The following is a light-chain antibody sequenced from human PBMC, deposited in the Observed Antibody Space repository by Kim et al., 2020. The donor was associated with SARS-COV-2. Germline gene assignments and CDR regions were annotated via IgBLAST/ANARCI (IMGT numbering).Light chain of an antibody. V-gene: IGLV3-19*01. CDR1: SLRSYY. CDR2: GTN. J-gene: IGLJ2*01. Sequence: VTLGQKVRITCQGDSLRSYYATWYQQQPGQAPIRVIFGTNDRPSGIPDLFSGSSSGNAASLTITGTQAGDAADYFCNSRDSNDNVVFGGRTQLTVL. CDR3: NSRDSNDNVV.